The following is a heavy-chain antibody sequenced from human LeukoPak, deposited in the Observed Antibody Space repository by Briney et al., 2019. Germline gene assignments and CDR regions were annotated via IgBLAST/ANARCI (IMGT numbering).Heavy chain of an antibody. D-gene: IGHD6-13*01. J-gene: IGHJ6*02. V-gene: IGHV4-34*01. CDR1: GGSFSGYY. CDR2: INHSGGT. Sequence: SETLSLTCAVYGGSFSGYYWSWIRQPPGKGLEWIGEINHSGGTNYNPSLKSRVTISVDTSKNQFSLKLSSVTAADTAVYYCARTRIAAAGTYYGMDVWGQGTTVTVSS. CDR3: ARTRIAAAGTYYGMDV.